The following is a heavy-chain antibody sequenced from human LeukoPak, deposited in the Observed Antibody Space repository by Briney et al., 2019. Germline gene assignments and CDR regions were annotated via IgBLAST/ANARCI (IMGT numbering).Heavy chain of an antibody. D-gene: IGHD6-19*01. J-gene: IGHJ4*02. CDR2: ISGSGGST. Sequence: GGSLRLSCAASGFTFSSYAMSWVRQAPGKGLEWVSAISGSGGSTYYADSVKGRFTISRDNAKNSLYLQMNSLRAEDTAVYYCARATQWLGVYWGQGTLVTVSS. V-gene: IGHV3-23*01. CDR1: GFTFSSYA. CDR3: ARATQWLGVY.